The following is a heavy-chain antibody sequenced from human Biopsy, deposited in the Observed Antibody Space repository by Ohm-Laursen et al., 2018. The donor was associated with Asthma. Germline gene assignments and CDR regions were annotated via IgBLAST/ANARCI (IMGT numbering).Heavy chain of an antibody. CDR2: VFWSGTT. D-gene: IGHD4-17*01. Sequence: TLSLTCTVGGAYIGSRDHHWSWIRQSPGTGLEWIGFVFWSGTTHYNRSLERRLSISLDTTRNEFSMTLRSVTAADTAVYFCARGASYGDLYFGIDVWGPGTTVSVS. CDR3: ARGASYGDLYFGIDV. CDR1: GAYIGSRDHH. V-gene: IGHV4-30-4*01. J-gene: IGHJ6*02.